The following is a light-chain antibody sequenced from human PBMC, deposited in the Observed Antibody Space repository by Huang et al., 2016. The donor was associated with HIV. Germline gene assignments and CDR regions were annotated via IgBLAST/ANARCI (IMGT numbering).Light chain of an antibody. V-gene: IGKV3-15*01. CDR3: HQYNNWLLS. J-gene: IGKJ4*01. CDR1: RSVSTN. Sequence: EIVMTQSPATLSVSPGQRVTLSCRANRSVSTNLAWYQQRHAQAPRLLIYGSSTRAPGIPARFSGSGSVTDFSLTISSLQSEDFALYYCHQYNNWLLSFGGGTRV. CDR2: GSS.